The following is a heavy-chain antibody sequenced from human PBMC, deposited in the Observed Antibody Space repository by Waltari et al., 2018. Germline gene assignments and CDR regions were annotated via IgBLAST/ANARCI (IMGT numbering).Heavy chain of an antibody. CDR1: GYTFTSYY. J-gene: IGHJ4*02. CDR2: INPSGGST. CDR3: ARGHHQNYYDSSGYLDY. Sequence: QVQLVQSGAEVKKPGASVKVSCKASGYTFTSYYMHWVRQAPGQGLEWMGIINPSGGSTSYAQKFQGRVTMTRDTSTSTVYMELSSLRSEDTAVYYCARGHHQNYYDSSGYLDYWGQGTLVTVSS. V-gene: IGHV1-46*01. D-gene: IGHD3-22*01.